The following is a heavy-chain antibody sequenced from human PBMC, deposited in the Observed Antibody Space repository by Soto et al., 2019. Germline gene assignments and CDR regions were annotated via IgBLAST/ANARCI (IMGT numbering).Heavy chain of an antibody. V-gene: IGHV3-49*03. D-gene: IGHD2-2*01. Sequence: GGSLRLSCAASGFTFGDYAMSWFRQAPGKGLEWGGLIRSKVYGATTEYAASVKGRFTISRDDSKSIAYMQMNSLKTEDTAVYYCARALRYCSSTACYFAFDIWGRGTLVTVSS. J-gene: IGHJ3*02. CDR1: GFTFGDYA. CDR2: IRSKVYGATT. CDR3: ARALRYCSSTACYFAFDI.